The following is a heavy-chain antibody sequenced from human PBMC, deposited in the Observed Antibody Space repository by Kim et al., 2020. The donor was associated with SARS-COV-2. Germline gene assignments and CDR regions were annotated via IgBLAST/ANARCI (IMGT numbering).Heavy chain of an antibody. V-gene: IGHV1-2*02. D-gene: IGHD5-18*01. Sequence: YAQRFQARVTMTRDTSIRTAYLELSRLRSDDTAVYYCARDREGYIYGFDYWGQGTLVTVSS. J-gene: IGHJ4*02. CDR3: ARDREGYIYGFDY.